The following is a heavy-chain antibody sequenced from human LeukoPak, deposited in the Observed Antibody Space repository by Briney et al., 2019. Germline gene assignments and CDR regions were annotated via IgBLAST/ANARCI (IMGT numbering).Heavy chain of an antibody. CDR1: GGSISRYY. J-gene: IGHJ3*02. D-gene: IGHD3-10*01. CDR3: ARSDYHNSGSHTVFDAFDI. V-gene: IGHV4-59*01. CDR2: IDDSGNT. Sequence: SETLSFTCTVSGGSISRYYWSWIRRPPGKGLEWIGYIDDSGNTNYNPSLKSQVTISVDKSKNQFSLKLSFVTAADTAMYYCARSDYHNSGSHTVFDAFDIWGQGTRVTVSS.